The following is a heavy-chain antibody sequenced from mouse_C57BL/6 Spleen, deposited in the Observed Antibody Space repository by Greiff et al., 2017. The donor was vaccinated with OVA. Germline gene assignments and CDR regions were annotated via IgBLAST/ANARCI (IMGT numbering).Heavy chain of an antibody. V-gene: IGHV1-22*01. D-gene: IGHD2-2*01. Sequence: VQLQQSGPELVKPGASVKMSCKASGYTFTDYNMHWVKQSHGKSLEWIGYINPNNGGTSYNQKFKGKATLTVNKSSSTAYMELRSLTSEDSAVYYCANYGYDDPYWYFDVWGTGTTVTVSS. CDR3: ANYGYDDPYWYFDV. CDR2: INPNNGGT. J-gene: IGHJ1*03. CDR1: GYTFTDYN.